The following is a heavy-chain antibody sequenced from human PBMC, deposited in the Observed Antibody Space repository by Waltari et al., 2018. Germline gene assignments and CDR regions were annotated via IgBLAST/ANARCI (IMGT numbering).Heavy chain of an antibody. CDR1: GGSISRSSYY. CDR3: ARDLVIAAAGMGY. Sequence: QLQPQESGPGLVKPSETLSLTGPAPGGSISRSSYYRGWIRQPPGKGLDWIGSIYYSGRTYYNPSLKSRVTISVDTSKNQFSLKLSSVTAADTAVYYCARDLVIAAAGMGYWGQGTLVTVSS. V-gene: IGHV4-39*07. J-gene: IGHJ4*02. CDR2: IYYSGRT. D-gene: IGHD6-13*01.